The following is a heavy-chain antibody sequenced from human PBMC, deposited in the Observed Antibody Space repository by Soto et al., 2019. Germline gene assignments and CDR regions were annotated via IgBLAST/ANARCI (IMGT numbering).Heavy chain of an antibody. CDR2: IYSGGST. V-gene: IGHV3-53*02. Sequence: EVQLVETGGGLIQPGGSLRLSCAASGFTVSSNYMSWVRQAPGKGLEWVSVIYSGGSTYYADSVKGRFTISRDNSKNTLYLQMNSLRAEDTAVYYCARDGADYYDSSGWEYFQHWGQGTLVTVSS. D-gene: IGHD3-22*01. CDR1: GFTVSSNY. CDR3: ARDGADYYDSSGWEYFQH. J-gene: IGHJ1*01.